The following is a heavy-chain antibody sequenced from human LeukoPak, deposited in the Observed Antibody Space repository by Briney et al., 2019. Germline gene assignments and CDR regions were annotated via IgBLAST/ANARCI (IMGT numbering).Heavy chain of an antibody. Sequence: GGSLRLSCAASGFTVSSNYMSWVRQAPGKGLEWVSVIYSGGSTYYADSVKGRFTISRGNSKNTLYLQMNSLRAEDTAVYYCAREYYYDSSGYLTWGQGTLVTVSS. V-gene: IGHV3-53*01. CDR2: IYSGGST. D-gene: IGHD3-22*01. CDR1: GFTVSSNY. CDR3: AREYYYDSSGYLT. J-gene: IGHJ4*02.